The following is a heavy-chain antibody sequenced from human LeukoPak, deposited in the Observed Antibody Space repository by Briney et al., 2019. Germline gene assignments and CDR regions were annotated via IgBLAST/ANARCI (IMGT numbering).Heavy chain of an antibody. CDR2: XPIFGTA. Sequence: XPIFGTANYAQKFQGRVTITADESTSTAYMELSSLRSEDTAVYYCARCYDSSGYYHLYYFDYWGQGTLVTVSS. J-gene: IGHJ4*02. CDR3: ARCYDSSGYYHLYYFDY. V-gene: IGHV1-69*01. D-gene: IGHD3-22*01.